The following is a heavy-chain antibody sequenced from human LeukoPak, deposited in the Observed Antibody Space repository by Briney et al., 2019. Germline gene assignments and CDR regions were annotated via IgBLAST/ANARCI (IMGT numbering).Heavy chain of an antibody. CDR2: IYYSGAT. J-gene: IGHJ4*02. D-gene: IGHD3-10*01. V-gene: IGHV4-59*08. CDR1: GGSISNYY. CDR3: ARFGITVVRGGKYYFDY. Sequence: SETLSLTCTVSGGSISNYYWSWIRQPQGQGMEWIGHIYYSGATKYNPSLKSRTTISVDTSKIQFSLMLSSVTAADTAVYYCARFGITVVRGGKYYFDYWGQGTLVTVSS.